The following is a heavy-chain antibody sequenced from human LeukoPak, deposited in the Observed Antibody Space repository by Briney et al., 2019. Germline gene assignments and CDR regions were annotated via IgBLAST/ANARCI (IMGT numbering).Heavy chain of an antibody. CDR1: GFTFSSYE. CDR3: ARVANSGSYGY. J-gene: IGHJ4*02. D-gene: IGHD1-26*01. CDR2: ISSSGSTI. V-gene: IGHV3-48*03. Sequence: GGSLRLSCAASGFTFSSYEMNWVPQAPGKGLEWVSYISSSGSTIYYADSVKGRFTISRDNAKNSLYLQMNSLRAEDTAVYYCARVANSGSYGYWSQGTLVTVSS.